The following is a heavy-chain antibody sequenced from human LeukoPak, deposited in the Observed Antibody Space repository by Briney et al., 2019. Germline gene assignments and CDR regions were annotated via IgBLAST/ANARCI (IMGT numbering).Heavy chain of an antibody. Sequence: PGGPLRLSCAPSGFTFRPYAMSWVRRVPGKGLEWVSGFSGSGGRTYYADSVKGRFTVSRDKSKNTLYLQMSSLRAEDTAVYYCAKSDYDSSGFDLYYFDYWGQGTLVTVSS. D-gene: IGHD3-22*01. J-gene: IGHJ4*02. V-gene: IGHV3-23*01. CDR2: FSGSGGRT. CDR1: GFTFRPYA. CDR3: AKSDYDSSGFDLYYFDY.